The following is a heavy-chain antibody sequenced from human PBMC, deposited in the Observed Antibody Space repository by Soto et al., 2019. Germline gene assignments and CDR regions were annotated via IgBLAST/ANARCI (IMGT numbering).Heavy chain of an antibody. CDR3: SRNMIVAHYFDY. J-gene: IGHJ4*02. V-gene: IGHV3-11*01. CDR2: ISSSGSTI. CDR1: GFTFSDYY. D-gene: IGHD3-22*01. Sequence: PGWYLRLSCAASGFTFSDYYMSWIRQAPGKGLEWVSYISSSGSTIYYADSVKGRFTISRDNAKNSLYLQMNSLRAEDTAVYYCSRNMIVAHYFDYWCQGTLVSVSS.